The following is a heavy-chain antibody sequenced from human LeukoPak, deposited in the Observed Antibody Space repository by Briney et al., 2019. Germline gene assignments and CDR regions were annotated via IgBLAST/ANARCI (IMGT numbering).Heavy chain of an antibody. CDR2: IYYSGST. CDR3: ARHAADRWGYYYMDV. D-gene: IGHD3-16*01. J-gene: IGHJ6*03. V-gene: IGHV4-39*01. CDR1: GFTFSSYSMN. Sequence: GSLRLSCAASGFTFSSYSMNWVRQPPGKGLEWIGSIYYSGSTYYNPSLKSRVTISVDTSKNQFSLKLSSVTAADTAVYYCARHAADRWGYYYMDVWGKGTTVTTSS.